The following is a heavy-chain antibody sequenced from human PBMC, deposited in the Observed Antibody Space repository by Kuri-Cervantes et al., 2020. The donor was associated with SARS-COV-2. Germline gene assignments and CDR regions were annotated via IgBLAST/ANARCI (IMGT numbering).Heavy chain of an antibody. CDR1: GFTFSSYG. Sequence: GGSLRLSCAASGFTFSSYGMHWVRQAPGKGLEWVALIRYDGSDKYYADSVKGRFTISRDNSKNTLYLQMNSLRAEDTAVYYCANLPAAINNYYYYYMDVWGKGTTVTVSS. J-gene: IGHJ6*03. D-gene: IGHD2-2*02. V-gene: IGHV3-30*02. CDR2: IRYDGSDK. CDR3: ANLPAAINNYYYYYMDV.